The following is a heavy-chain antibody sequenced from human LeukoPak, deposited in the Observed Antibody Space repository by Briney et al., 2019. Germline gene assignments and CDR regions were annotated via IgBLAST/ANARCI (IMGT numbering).Heavy chain of an antibody. CDR1: GGSIRTYY. V-gene: IGHV4-59*12. CDR2: IYYIGST. D-gene: IGHD3-22*01. CDR3: ARDPGYYYDGSGFYRGY. J-gene: IGHJ4*02. Sequence: SETLSLTCTVSGGSIRTYYWSWVRQSPGKGLEWIGSIYYIGSTNYNPSLKSRVTISLGTSKNQFSLKLSSVTAADTAVYYCARDPGYYYDGSGFYRGYWGQGTLVTVSS.